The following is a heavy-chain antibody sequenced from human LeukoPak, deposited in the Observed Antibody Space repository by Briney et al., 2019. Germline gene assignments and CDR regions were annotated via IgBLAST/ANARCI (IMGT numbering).Heavy chain of an antibody. Sequence: SETLSLTCTVSGGSISSYFWCWIRQPPGKGLEWIGCLYYSGRTNYSPSLTSRVTLSADTSKNQFSLKLNSVTAADSAIYYCARDYSGYEFDYWGQGTLVTVSS. V-gene: IGHV4-59*01. CDR1: GGSISSYF. CDR3: ARDYSGYEFDY. CDR2: LYYSGRT. J-gene: IGHJ4*02. D-gene: IGHD5-12*01.